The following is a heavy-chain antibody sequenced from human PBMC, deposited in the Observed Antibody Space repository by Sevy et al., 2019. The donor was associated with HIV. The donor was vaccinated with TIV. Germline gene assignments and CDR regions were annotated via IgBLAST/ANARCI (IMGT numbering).Heavy chain of an antibody. CDR2: ISDSSDTI. CDR3: AGVRDRYCSGGSCYYEYFFDY. Sequence: GGTLRLSCAASGCIFSNYYMTWGRQAPGKGLGWVSYISDSSDTISYAYSVKGRCTIFTDKARNALYLQMSSLRGEDTAVYYCAGVRDRYCSGGSCYYEYFFDYWGQGTLVTVSS. D-gene: IGHD2-15*01. J-gene: IGHJ4*02. CDR1: GCIFSNYY. V-gene: IGHV3-48*01.